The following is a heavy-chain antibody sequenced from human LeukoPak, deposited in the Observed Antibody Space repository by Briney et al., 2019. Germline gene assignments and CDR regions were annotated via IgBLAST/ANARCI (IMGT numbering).Heavy chain of an antibody. CDR3: ARGPIVVVVAAVYYYYYMDV. J-gene: IGHJ6*03. D-gene: IGHD2-15*01. Sequence: SVKVSCKASGYTFTGYYMHWVRQAPGQGLEWMGGIIPILGTANYAQRFQGRVTITADESTSTAYMELSSLRSEDTAVYYCARGPIVVVVAAVYYYYYMDVWGKGTTVTISS. V-gene: IGHV1-69*13. CDR1: GYTFTGYY. CDR2: IIPILGTA.